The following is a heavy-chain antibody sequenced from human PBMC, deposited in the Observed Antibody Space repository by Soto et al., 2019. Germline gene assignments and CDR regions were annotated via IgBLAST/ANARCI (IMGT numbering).Heavy chain of an antibody. Sequence: QVQLVESGGGVVQPGRSLRLSCAASGFTFSNYGMHWVRQAPGKRLEWVAVISYEESNRYYADSVKGRFTISRDNSKNTLYLQMNSLRPEDTAVYFCAKDSFVYQLLYGVFYYGMDVWGHGTTVTVSS. CDR3: AKDSFVYQLLYGVFYYGMDV. J-gene: IGHJ6*02. D-gene: IGHD2-2*02. CDR1: GFTFSNYG. V-gene: IGHV3-30*18. CDR2: ISYEESNR.